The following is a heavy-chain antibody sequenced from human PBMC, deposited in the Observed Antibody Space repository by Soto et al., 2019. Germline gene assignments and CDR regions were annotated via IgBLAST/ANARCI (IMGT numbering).Heavy chain of an antibody. CDR2: TYYRSKWYN. V-gene: IGHV6-1*01. CDR1: GDSVSSNSAA. J-gene: IGHJ4*02. D-gene: IGHD6-13*01. Sequence: PSQTLSLTCAISGDSVSSNSAAWNWIRQSPSRGLEWLGRTYYRSKWYNDYAVSVKSRITINPDTSKNQFSLQLNSVTPEDTAVYYCARDLSFWPREQIAAAGKGAYFDYWGQGSLVTGSS. CDR3: ARDLSFWPREQIAAAGKGAYFDY.